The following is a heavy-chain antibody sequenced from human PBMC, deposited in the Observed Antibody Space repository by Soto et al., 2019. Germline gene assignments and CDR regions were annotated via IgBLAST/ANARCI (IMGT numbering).Heavy chain of an antibody. J-gene: IGHJ4*02. CDR3: ARGGHIAVVTASFDY. D-gene: IGHD2-21*02. Sequence: ASVKASCKASGYTFTSYDINWVRQATGQGLEWMGIIHPSGGGSTYAQKFLGRVTMTRDTSTSTVFMELSSLRSADTAVYYCARGGHIAVVTASFDYWGQGTLVTVSS. CDR1: GYTFTSYD. V-gene: IGHV1-46*03. CDR2: IHPSGGGS.